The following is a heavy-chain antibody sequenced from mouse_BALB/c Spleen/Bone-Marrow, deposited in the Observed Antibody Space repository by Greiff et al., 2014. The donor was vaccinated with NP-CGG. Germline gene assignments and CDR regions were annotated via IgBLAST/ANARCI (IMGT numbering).Heavy chain of an antibody. D-gene: IGHD1-1*01. CDR1: GYAFTNYL. CDR3: ARGITTGYFDY. J-gene: IGHJ2*01. Sequence: QVQLQQSGAELVRPGTSVKVSCKASGYAFTNYLIEWVKQRPGQGLEWIGVINPGGGGTNYNEKFKGKATLTADKSSSTAYMQLSSLTSDDSAVYFCARGITTGYFDYWGQGTTLTVSS. CDR2: INPGGGGT. V-gene: IGHV1-54*01.